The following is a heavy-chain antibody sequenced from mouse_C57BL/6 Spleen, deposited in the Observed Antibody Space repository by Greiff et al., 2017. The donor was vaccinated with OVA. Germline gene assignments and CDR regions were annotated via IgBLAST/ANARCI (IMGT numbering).Heavy chain of an antibody. D-gene: IGHD1-1*01. Sequence: VQLQQPGAELVKPGASVKMSCKASGYTFTSYWITWVKQRPGQGLEWIGDIYPGSGSTNYNEKFKSKATLTVDTSSSTAYMQLSSLTSEDSAVYYGARGITTVVRYFDVWGTGTTVTVSS. J-gene: IGHJ1*03. CDR1: GYTFTSYW. CDR3: ARGITTVVRYFDV. V-gene: IGHV1-55*01. CDR2: IYPGSGST.